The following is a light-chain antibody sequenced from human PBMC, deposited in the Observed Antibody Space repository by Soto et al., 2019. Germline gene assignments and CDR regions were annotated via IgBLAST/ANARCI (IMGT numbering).Light chain of an antibody. J-gene: IGKJ2*01. V-gene: IGKV1-12*01. Sequence: DLQMTQSPSSVSASVGDRVTITCRASQGVSWLAWYQQKPGKAPKLLIYAASSLQSGVPSRFSGSGSGTDFTFTISSLQPEDLATYFCQQLNSFPPSCGQGTEVAFK. CDR2: AAS. CDR1: QGVSW. CDR3: QQLNSFPPS.